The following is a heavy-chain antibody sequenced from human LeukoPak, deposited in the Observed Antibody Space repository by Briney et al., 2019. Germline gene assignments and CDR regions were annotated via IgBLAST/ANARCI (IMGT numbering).Heavy chain of an antibody. J-gene: IGHJ1*01. Sequence: SVKVSCKASGGTFSSYVISWVRQAPGQGLEWMGGIIPIFGTANYAQKFQGRVTITADESTSTAYMELSSLRSEDTAVYYCARDRNPGRAEYFQHWGQGTLVTVSS. D-gene: IGHD1-14*01. CDR1: GGTFSSYV. CDR3: ARDRNPGRAEYFQH. CDR2: IIPIFGTA. V-gene: IGHV1-69*13.